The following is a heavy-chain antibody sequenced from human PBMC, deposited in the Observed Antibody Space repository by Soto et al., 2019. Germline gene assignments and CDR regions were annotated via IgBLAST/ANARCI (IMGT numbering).Heavy chain of an antibody. J-gene: IGHJ6*02. CDR1: GFTVSSNY. CDR2: IYSGGST. CDR3: AVEAVTLVHYYYYYGMDV. D-gene: IGHD2-2*01. Sequence: VQLVESGGGLIQPGGSLRLSCAASGFTVSSNYMSWVRQAPGKGLEWVSVIYSGGSTYYADSVKGRFTISRDNSKNTLYLQMNSLRAEDTAVYYCAVEAVTLVHYYYYYGMDVWGQGTTVTVSS. V-gene: IGHV3-53*01.